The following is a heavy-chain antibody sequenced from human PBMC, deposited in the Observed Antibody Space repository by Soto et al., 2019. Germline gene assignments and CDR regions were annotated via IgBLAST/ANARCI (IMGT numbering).Heavy chain of an antibody. CDR1: GYRFAGYL. V-gene: IGHV5-10-1*01. D-gene: IGHD3-22*01. CDR3: ARQIYDSDTGPNFQYYFDS. CDR2: IDPSDSQT. Sequence: GESLKISFKGSGYRFAGYLITWVRQKPVKGLEWMGRIDPSDSQTYYRPSFRGKVTISATKSITTVFLQWSSLRASDTSMYYCARQIYDSDTGPNFQYYFDSSGQAIPVTVCS. J-gene: IGHJ4*02.